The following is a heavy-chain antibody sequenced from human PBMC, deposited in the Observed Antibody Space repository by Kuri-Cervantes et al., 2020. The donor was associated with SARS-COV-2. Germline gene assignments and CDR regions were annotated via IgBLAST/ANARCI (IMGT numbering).Heavy chain of an antibody. Sequence: GESLKISCAASGFTFSSYAMHWVRQTPGKGLEWVAVISYDGSNKYHADSVKGRFTISRDNSKNTLYLQMNSLRAEDTAVYYCARDMFQQLVEVAAFDIWGQGTMVTVSS. CDR1: GFTFSSYA. CDR2: ISYDGSNK. J-gene: IGHJ3*02. V-gene: IGHV3-30-3*01. CDR3: ARDMFQQLVEVAAFDI. D-gene: IGHD6-13*01.